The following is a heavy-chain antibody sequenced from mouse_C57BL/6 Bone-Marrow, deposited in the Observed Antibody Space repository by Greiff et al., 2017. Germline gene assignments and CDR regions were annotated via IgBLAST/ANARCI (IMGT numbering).Heavy chain of an antibody. J-gene: IGHJ3*01. D-gene: IGHD1-1*01. CDR3: ASFITTVVGTGFAY. CDR1: GYTFTSYG. Sequence: QVQLQQSGAELARPGASVKLSCKASGYTFTSYGISWVKQRTGQGLEWIGEIYPRSGNTYYNEKFKGKATLTADKSSSTAYMELRSLTSEDSAVYFCASFITTVVGTGFAYWGQGTLVTVSA. V-gene: IGHV1-81*01. CDR2: IYPRSGNT.